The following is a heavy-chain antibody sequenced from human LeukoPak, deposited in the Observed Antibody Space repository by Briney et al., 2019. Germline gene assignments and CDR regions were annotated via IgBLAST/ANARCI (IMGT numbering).Heavy chain of an antibody. D-gene: IGHD2/OR15-2a*01. J-gene: IGHJ5*02. CDR1: GGSFSGYY. CDR2: INLSGYT. Sequence: SETLSLTCAVYGGSFSGYYWSWIRKPQGTGQELIGEINLSGYTNYNPSLKRRVTISVDTSKNQFSLKLNSVTAADTAVYYCARQPASARVTSTHPSPRGWFDPWGQGTLVTVSS. CDR3: ARQPASARVTSTHPSPRGWFDP. V-gene: IGHV4-34*01.